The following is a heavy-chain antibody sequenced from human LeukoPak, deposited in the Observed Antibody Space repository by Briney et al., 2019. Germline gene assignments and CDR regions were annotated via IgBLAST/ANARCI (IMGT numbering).Heavy chain of an antibody. J-gene: IGHJ5*02. CDR1: GGSISIYY. D-gene: IGHD3-16*01. V-gene: IGHV4-59*01. CDR3: ARDRELGS. Sequence: PSETLSLTCIVSGGSISIYYWNWIRQPPGKGLEWIGYIYNSGSTDYNPSLKRRVTISADTSKYQFSLKLTSVTAADTAVYYCARDRELGSWGQGILVTVSS. CDR2: IYNSGST.